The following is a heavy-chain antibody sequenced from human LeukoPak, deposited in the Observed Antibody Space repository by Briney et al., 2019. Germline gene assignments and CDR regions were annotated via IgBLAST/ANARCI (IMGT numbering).Heavy chain of an antibody. Sequence: GESLNISCKGSGYSFTSYCIGWVRQMPGKGLEWMGIIYPVDSDTRYSTSFQGQVTISADKSISTAYLQWSSLKASDTAMYYCAIHKKFGYSYGVSYQDYWGQGTLVTVSS. J-gene: IGHJ4*02. D-gene: IGHD5-18*01. CDR1: GYSFTSYC. V-gene: IGHV5-51*01. CDR3: AIHKKFGYSYGVSYQDY. CDR2: IYPVDSDT.